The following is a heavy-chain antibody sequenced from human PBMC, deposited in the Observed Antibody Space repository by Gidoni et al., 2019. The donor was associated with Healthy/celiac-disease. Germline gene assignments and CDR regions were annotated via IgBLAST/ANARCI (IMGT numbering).Heavy chain of an antibody. V-gene: IGHV4-39*01. J-gene: IGHJ5*02. CDR1: GGSISRSSHY. CDR3: ARQGLLWFGELSTSNWFDP. Sequence: QLQLQESGPGLVKPSEPLSLTCTVSGGSISRSSHYWGWIRQPPGKGLEWIGSIYYSGSTYYNPSLKSRVTISVDTSKNQFSLKLSSVTAADTAVYYCARQGLLWFGELSTSNWFDPWGQGTLVTVSS. CDR2: IYYSGST. D-gene: IGHD3-10*01.